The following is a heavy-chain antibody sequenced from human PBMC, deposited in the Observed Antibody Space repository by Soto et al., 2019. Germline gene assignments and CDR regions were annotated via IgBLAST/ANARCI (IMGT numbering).Heavy chain of an antibody. V-gene: IGHV4-31*03. CDR1: GGSISSGGYY. CDR2: IYYSGST. D-gene: IGHD5-18*01. CDR3: ARAGATAMVSYIPWFDP. J-gene: IGHJ5*02. Sequence: PSETLSLTCTVSGGSISSGGYYWSWIRQHPGKGLEWIGYIYYSGSTYYNPSLKSRVTISVDTAKNQFSLKLSSVTAADTAVYYCARAGATAMVSYIPWFDPRGQGTLVTVSS.